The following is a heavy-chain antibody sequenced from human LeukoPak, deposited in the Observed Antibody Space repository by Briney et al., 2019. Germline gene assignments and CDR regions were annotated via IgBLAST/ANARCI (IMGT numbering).Heavy chain of an antibody. CDR3: AAMTTILGAEYFQH. V-gene: IGHV4-61*01. Sequence: PSQTLSLTCTVSGGSISSGSYYWSWIRQPPGKGLEWIGYIFYSGSTNYNPSLKSRVTISLDTSKKQFSLKLSSVTAADTAVYLCAAMTTILGAEYFQHWGQGTLVTVSS. CDR1: GGSISSGSYY. CDR2: IFYSGST. J-gene: IGHJ1*01. D-gene: IGHD5-24*01.